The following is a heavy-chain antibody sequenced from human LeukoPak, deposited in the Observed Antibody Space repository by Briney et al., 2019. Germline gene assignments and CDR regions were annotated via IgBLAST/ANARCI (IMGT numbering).Heavy chain of an antibody. CDR1: GGSISSYY. V-gene: IGHV4-59*01. CDR2: IYYSGST. J-gene: IGHJ5*02. CDR3: ARVWSTIAVAGLDP. Sequence: SETLSLTCTVSGGSISSYYWSWIRQPPGTGLEWIGYIYYSGSTNYNPSLKSRVTISVDTSKNQFSLKLSSVTAADTAVYYGARVWSTIAVAGLDPWGQGTLVTVSS. D-gene: IGHD6-19*01.